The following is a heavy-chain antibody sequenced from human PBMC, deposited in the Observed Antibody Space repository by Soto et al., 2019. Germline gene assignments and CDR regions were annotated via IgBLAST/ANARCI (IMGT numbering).Heavy chain of an antibody. V-gene: IGHV1-18*04. CDR1: GYTFTSYG. D-gene: IGHD3-22*01. J-gene: IGHJ4*02. Sequence: ASVKVSCKASGYTFTSYGISWVRQAPGQGLEWMGWISAYNGNTNYAQKLQGRVTMTTDTSTSTAYMELRSLRSDDTAVYYCARVPTPDYYDSSGYYYWGQGTLVTV. CDR3: ARVPTPDYYDSSGYYY. CDR2: ISAYNGNT.